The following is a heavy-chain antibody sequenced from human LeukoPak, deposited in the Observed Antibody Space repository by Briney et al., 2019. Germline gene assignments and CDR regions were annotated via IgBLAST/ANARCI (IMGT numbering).Heavy chain of an antibody. V-gene: IGHV3-43*02. CDR3: AKGPKYSSGWYYYYYYMDV. Sequence: GGSLRLSCAASGFTCDDYAMHWVRQAPGKGLEWVSLISGDGGSTYYADSVKGRFTISRDNSKNSLYLQMNSLRTEDTALYYCAKGPKYSSGWYYYYYYMDVWGKGTTVTVSS. CDR2: ISGDGGST. J-gene: IGHJ6*03. D-gene: IGHD6-19*01. CDR1: GFTCDDYA.